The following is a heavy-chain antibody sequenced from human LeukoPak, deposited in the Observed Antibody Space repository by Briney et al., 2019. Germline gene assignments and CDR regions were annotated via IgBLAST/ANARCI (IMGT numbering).Heavy chain of an antibody. CDR3: ARSVWGGSYYVYYYYYYMDV. J-gene: IGHJ6*03. Sequence: SETLSLTCAVYGGSFSGYYWSWIRQPPGKGLEWIGEINHSGSTNYNPSLKRRVTISVVTSKNQFSLKLSSVTAADTAVYYCARSVWGGSYYVYYYYYYMDVWGKGTTVTVSS. CDR1: GGSFSGYY. CDR2: INHSGST. V-gene: IGHV4-34*01. D-gene: IGHD1-26*01.